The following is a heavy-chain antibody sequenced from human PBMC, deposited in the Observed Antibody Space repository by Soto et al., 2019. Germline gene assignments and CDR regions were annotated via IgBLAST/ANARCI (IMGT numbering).Heavy chain of an antibody. D-gene: IGHD3-22*01. CDR2: ISGSGGGT. CDR1: EFTFSSYA. Sequence: EVQVLESGGGLVQPGGSLRLSCAASEFTFSSYAMSWVRQAPGKGLEWVSGISGSGGGTYYADSVKGRFTISRDNSKNTVYLQMNSLRAEDTAVYYCTRDIVVVSGYYYYGMDVWGQGTTVTVSS. CDR3: TRDIVVVSGYYYYGMDV. V-gene: IGHV3-23*01. J-gene: IGHJ6*02.